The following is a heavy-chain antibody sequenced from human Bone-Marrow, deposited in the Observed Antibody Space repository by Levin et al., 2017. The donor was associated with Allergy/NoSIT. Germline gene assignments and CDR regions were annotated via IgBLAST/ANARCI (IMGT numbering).Heavy chain of an antibody. Sequence: GGSLRLSCTTSGFIFGVFGDYAMSWFRQVPGKGLEWVGFIRSKAYGGTTEYAASVKGRFTISRDDSKSIAYLQMNSLKTEDTAIYYCARVGTRADCGGDCWFDCWGQGTLVTVSS. D-gene: IGHD2-21*02. CDR1: GFIFGVFGDYA. V-gene: IGHV3-49*03. J-gene: IGHJ4*02. CDR3: ARVGTRADCGGDCWFDC. CDR2: IRSKAYGGTT.